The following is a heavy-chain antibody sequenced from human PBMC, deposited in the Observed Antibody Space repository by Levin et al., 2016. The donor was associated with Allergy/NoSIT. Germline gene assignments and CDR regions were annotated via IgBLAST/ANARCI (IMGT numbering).Heavy chain of an antibody. Sequence: SETLSLTCRVSGASINSHYWSWIRQPPGKGLEWIGYIYYSGSTNYNPSLKSRVTISVDTSKNQFSLKLSSVTAADTAVYYCARHWAYSNLHMDVWGQGTTVTVSS. CDR3: ARHWAYSNLHMDV. D-gene: IGHD6-13*01. V-gene: IGHV4-59*08. J-gene: IGHJ6*02. CDR1: GASINSHY. CDR2: IYYSGST.